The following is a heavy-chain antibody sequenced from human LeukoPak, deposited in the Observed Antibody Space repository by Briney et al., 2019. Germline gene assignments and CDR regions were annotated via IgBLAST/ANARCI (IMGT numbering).Heavy chain of an antibody. Sequence: SETLSLTCAVYGGSFSGYYWSWIRQPPGKGLEWIGEINHSGSTNYNPSLKGRVTMSVDTSKNQFSLKLSSVTAADTAVYYCARVLGGSGSPDAFDIWGQGTMVTVSS. D-gene: IGHD3-10*01. CDR2: INHSGST. CDR1: GGSFSGYY. CDR3: ARVLGGSGSPDAFDI. J-gene: IGHJ3*02. V-gene: IGHV4-34*01.